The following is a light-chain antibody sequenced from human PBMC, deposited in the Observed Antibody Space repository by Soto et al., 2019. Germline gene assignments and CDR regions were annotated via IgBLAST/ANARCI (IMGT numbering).Light chain of an antibody. CDR1: QSVTTY. CDR2: DVS. Sequence: ETVLTQSPATLSLSPGERAILSCRASQSVTTYLAWYQQKPGQAPRLLIYDVSNRAAGIPARFSGSGSGTDFTLTIGSLEPEDFAVYYGQQRSNWPPGYTFGQGTKLEIK. V-gene: IGKV3-11*01. CDR3: QQRSNWPPGYT. J-gene: IGKJ2*01.